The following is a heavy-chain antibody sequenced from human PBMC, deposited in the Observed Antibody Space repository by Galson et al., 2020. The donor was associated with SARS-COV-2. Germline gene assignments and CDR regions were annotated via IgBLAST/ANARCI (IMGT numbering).Heavy chain of an antibody. CDR3: ARDLANSGQM. CDR2: IHSAGST. J-gene: IGHJ4*02. V-gene: IGHV3-53*01. D-gene: IGHD1-1*01. CDR1: GFNVRSNY. Sequence: LSLTCAASGFNVRSNYMSWVRQAPGKGLEWVSVIHSAGSTYYADSVKGRFTISRDYSRNTVYLQMNNLRADDTAVYYCARDLANSGQMWGQGTLVTVSS.